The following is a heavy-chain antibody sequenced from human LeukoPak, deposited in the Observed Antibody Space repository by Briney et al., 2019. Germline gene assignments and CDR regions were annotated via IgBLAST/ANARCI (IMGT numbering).Heavy chain of an antibody. CDR3: ARRYLWPLIDY. D-gene: IGHD2-8*01. V-gene: IGHV3-48*01. Sequence: GGSLRLSCAASGFTFSRNSMNWVRQAPGKGLEWVSYISSSSSTIYYADSVKGRFTISRDNAKNSLYLQMNSLRAEDTAVYYCARRYLWPLIDYWGQGTLVTVSS. J-gene: IGHJ4*02. CDR2: ISSSSSTI. CDR1: GFTFSRNS.